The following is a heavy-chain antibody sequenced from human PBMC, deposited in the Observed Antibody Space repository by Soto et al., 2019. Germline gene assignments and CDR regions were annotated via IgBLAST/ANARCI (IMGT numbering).Heavy chain of an antibody. Sequence: SETLSTNCTVSGGCISRYYWSWIRQPPGKGLEWIGYIYYSGSTNYNPSLKSRVTISVDTSKNQFSLKLSSVTAADTAVYYCARVDYGSGSYSPKFDYWGQGTLVTVSS. CDR2: IYYSGST. V-gene: IGHV4-59*01. D-gene: IGHD3-10*01. CDR1: GGCISRYY. CDR3: ARVDYGSGSYSPKFDY. J-gene: IGHJ4*02.